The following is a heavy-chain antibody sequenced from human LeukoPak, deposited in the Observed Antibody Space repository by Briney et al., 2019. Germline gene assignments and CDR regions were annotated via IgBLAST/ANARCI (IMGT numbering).Heavy chain of an antibody. CDR1: GFTFSNYW. D-gene: IGHD2-2*01. V-gene: IGHV3-7*01. CDR2: IKRDGSQK. CDR3: ARTFGGSSWYFDY. J-gene: IGHJ4*02. Sequence: GGSLRLSCAASGFTFSNYWMTWVRQAPGKGLEWVANIKRDGSQKHYVDSVKGRFTISRDNAENSLYLQMNSLRVEDTAVYHCARTFGGSSWYFDYWGRGTLVTVSS.